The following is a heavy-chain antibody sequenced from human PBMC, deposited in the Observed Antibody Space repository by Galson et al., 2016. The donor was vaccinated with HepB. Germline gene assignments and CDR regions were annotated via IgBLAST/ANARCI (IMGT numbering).Heavy chain of an antibody. Sequence: SLRLSCAASGFTFRNYGMTWVRQAPGKGLEVVSSISRSGDSTDYADSVKGRFTISRDNSKNTLYLQMNSLRAEDTAIYYCAKDEVGAPPAYFDYWGQGTLVTVSS. CDR2: ISRSGDST. CDR1: GFTFRNYG. J-gene: IGHJ4*02. D-gene: IGHD1-26*01. V-gene: IGHV3-23*01. CDR3: AKDEVGAPPAYFDY.